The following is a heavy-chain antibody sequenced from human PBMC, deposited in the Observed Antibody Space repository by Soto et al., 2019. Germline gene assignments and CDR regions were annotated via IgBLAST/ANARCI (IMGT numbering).Heavy chain of an antibody. CDR2: ISYDGSNK. J-gene: IGHJ4*02. D-gene: IGHD6-19*01. V-gene: IGHV3-30*03. Sequence: PGGSLRLSCAASGFTFSSYGMHWVRQAPGKELEWVAVISYDGSNKYYADSVKGRFIISRDNARNTLFPQMASLGAEDTALYYCATLVVRGIDTGWPHWGQGTLVTVSS. CDR1: GFTFSSYG. CDR3: ATLVVRGIDTGWPH.